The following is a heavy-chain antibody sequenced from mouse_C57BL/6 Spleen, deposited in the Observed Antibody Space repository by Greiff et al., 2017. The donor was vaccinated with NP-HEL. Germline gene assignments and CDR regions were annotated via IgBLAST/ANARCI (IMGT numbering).Heavy chain of an antibody. CDR1: GYTFTSYW. CDR3: ATSYYSNYVGFAY. CDR2: IDPSDSYT. Sequence: QVQLQQSGAELVRPGTSVKLSCKASGYTFTSYWMHWVKQRPGQGLEWIGVIDPSDSYTNYNQKFKGKATLTVDTSSSTAYMQLSSLTSEDSAVYYCATSYYSNYVGFAYWGQGTLVTVSA. D-gene: IGHD2-5*01. V-gene: IGHV1-59*01. J-gene: IGHJ3*01.